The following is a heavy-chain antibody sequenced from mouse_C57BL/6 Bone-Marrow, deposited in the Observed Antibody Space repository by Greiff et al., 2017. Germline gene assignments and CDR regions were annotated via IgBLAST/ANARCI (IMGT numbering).Heavy chain of an antibody. D-gene: IGHD1-1*01. Sequence: QVQLQQPGAELVKPGASVKMSCKASGYTFTSYWITWVKQRPGQGLEWIGDIYPGSGSTNYNEKFKSKATLTVDTSSSTAYMQLSSLTSEDSAVYYCARFYYGISYGFAYWGQGTLVTVSA. J-gene: IGHJ3*01. CDR2: IYPGSGST. V-gene: IGHV1-55*01. CDR1: GYTFTSYW. CDR3: ARFYYGISYGFAY.